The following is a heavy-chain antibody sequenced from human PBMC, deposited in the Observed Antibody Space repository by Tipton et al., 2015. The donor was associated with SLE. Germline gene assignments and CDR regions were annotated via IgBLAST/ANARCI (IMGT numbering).Heavy chain of an antibody. V-gene: IGHV4-39*07. J-gene: IGHJ3*02. Sequence: TLSLTCTVSGGSISSDNYYWNWIRQPPGKGLEWIGEINHSGSTNYNPPLKSRITISVGTSKNQFSLKLYSVTAADTAVYYCARLGAFDIWGQGTMVNVSS. CDR2: INHSGST. CDR3: ARLGAFDI. D-gene: IGHD7-27*01. CDR1: GGSISSDNYY.